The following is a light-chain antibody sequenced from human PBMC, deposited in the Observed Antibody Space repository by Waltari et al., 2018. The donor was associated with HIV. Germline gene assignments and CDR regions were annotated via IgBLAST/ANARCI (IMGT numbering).Light chain of an antibody. CDR1: STDVGGYNL. V-gene: IGLV2-23*02. CDR2: EVS. Sequence: QSALTQPASVSGPPGPSITISCTGTSTDVGGYNLLFWYQQHPGKAPKLMIYEVSKRPSGVSNRFSGSKSGNTASLTISGLQAEDEADYYCCAYAGSTTYVIFGGGTKLTVL. J-gene: IGLJ2*01. CDR3: CAYAGSTTYVI.